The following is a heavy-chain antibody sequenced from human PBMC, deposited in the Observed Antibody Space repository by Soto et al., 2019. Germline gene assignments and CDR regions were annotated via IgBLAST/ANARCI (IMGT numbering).Heavy chain of an antibody. CDR3: ARDTRPNYDILTGRHMGRFDP. J-gene: IGHJ5*02. CDR1: GFTFSSYG. V-gene: IGHV3-30*03. CDR2: ISYDGSNK. Sequence: HPGGSLRLSCAASGFTFSSYGMHWVRQAPGKGLEWVAVISYDGSNKYYADSVKGRFTISRDNSKNTLYLQMNSLRAEDTAVYYCARDTRPNYDILTGRHMGRFDPWGQGTLVTVSS. D-gene: IGHD3-9*01.